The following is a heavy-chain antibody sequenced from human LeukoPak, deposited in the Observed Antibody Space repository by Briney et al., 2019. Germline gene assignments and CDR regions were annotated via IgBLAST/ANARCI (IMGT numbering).Heavy chain of an antibody. CDR1: GGSFRGYY. J-gene: IGHJ6*03. Sequence: SETLSLTCDVYGGSFRGYYWSWIRQPPGKGLEWIGEINRSGSTNYNPSLKSRVTISVDTSKNQFSLKLSSVTAADTAVYYCASVRKGYCSSTSCYAKGYYYYMDVWGKGTTVTISS. CDR2: INRSGST. CDR3: ASVRKGYCSSTSCYAKGYYYYMDV. D-gene: IGHD2-2*01. V-gene: IGHV4-34*01.